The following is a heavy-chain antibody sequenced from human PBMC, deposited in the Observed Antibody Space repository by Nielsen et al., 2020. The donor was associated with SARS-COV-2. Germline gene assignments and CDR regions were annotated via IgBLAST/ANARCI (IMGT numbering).Heavy chain of an antibody. Sequence: SLKISCAASGFTFSSYGMHWVRQAPGKGLEWVAVIWYDGSNKYYADSVKGRFTISRDNSKNTLYLQMNSLRAEDTAVYYCARDDYGGKERYYYGMDVWGQGTTVTVSS. CDR1: GFTFSSYG. CDR2: IWYDGSNK. V-gene: IGHV3-33*08. J-gene: IGHJ6*02. CDR3: ARDDYGGKERYYYGMDV. D-gene: IGHD4-23*01.